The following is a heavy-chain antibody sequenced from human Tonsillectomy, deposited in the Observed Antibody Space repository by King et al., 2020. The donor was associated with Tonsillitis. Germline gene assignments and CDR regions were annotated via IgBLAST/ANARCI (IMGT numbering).Heavy chain of an antibody. J-gene: IGHJ6*02. CDR2: IWYDGSNK. D-gene: IGHD3-10*01. V-gene: IGHV3-33*06. CDR1: GFTFSSYG. Sequence: QLQESGGGVVQPGRSLRLSCAASGFTFSSYGMPWVRQAPGKGLEWVAVIWYDGSNKYYADSVKGRFTISRDNSKNTLYLQMNSLRAEDTAVYYCAKDRLLGFGASAMDVWGQGTTVTVSS. CDR3: AKDRLLGFGASAMDV.